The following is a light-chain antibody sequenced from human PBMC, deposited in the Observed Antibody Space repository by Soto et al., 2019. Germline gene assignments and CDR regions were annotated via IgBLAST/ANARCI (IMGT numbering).Light chain of an antibody. Sequence: QSVLTQSASVSGSPGQSITISCTGTISDVGAYNYVSWYQQHPGKAPKLIIYDVSNRPSGVSNRFSGSKSGNTASLTISALQAEDEADYYCSSFTSSSTRVFGTGTKVTVL. CDR2: DVS. CDR1: ISDVGAYNY. V-gene: IGLV2-14*01. CDR3: SSFTSSSTRV. J-gene: IGLJ1*01.